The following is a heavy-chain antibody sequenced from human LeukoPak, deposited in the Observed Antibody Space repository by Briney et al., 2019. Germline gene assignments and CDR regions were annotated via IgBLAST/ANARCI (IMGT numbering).Heavy chain of an antibody. CDR2: MNPNSGNT. CDR3: ARHEVLPTPYYYYGMDV. J-gene: IGHJ6*02. V-gene: IGHV1-8*01. D-gene: IGHD2-15*01. Sequence: ASVKVSCKASGYTFTSYDINWVRQATGQGLEWMGWMNPNSGNTSYAQKFQGRVTMTRNTSISTAYMELSSLRSEDTAVYYCARHEVLPTPYYYYGMDVWGQGTTVTVSS. CDR1: GYTFTSYD.